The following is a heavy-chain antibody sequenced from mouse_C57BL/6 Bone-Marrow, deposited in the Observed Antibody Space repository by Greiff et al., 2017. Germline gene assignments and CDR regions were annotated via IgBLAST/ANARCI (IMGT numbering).Heavy chain of an antibody. D-gene: IGHD3-2*02. CDR1: GFNIKNTY. CDR2: IDPANGNT. Sequence: EVKLQESVAELVRPGASVKLSCTASGFNIKNTYMHWVKQRPEQGLEWIGRIDPANGNTKYAPKFQGKATITADTSSNTAYLQLSSLTSEDSAVYYCAQTAQAHYYAMDYWGQGTSVTVSS. J-gene: IGHJ4*01. V-gene: IGHV14-3*01. CDR3: AQTAQAHYYAMDY.